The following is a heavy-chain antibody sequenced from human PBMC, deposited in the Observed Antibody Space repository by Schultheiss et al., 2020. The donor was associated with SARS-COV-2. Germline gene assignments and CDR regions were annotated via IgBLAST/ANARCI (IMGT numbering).Heavy chain of an antibody. V-gene: IGHV2-70*01. J-gene: IGHJ4*02. CDR3: ARIPNYYDSSGPYYFDY. Sequence: SGPTLVKPTQTLTLTCTFSGFSLSGGGVGVGWIRQPPGKALEWLALIDWDDDKYYSTSLKTRLTISKDTSKNQVVLTMTNMDPVDTATYYCARIPNYYDSSGPYYFDYWGQGTLVTVSS. D-gene: IGHD3-22*01. CDR2: IDWDDDK. CDR1: GFSLSGGGVG.